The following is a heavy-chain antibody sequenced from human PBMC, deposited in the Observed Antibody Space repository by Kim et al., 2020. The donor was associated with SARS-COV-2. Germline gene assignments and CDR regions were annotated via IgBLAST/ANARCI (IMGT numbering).Heavy chain of an antibody. V-gene: IGHV3-11*06. Sequence: KGRFTISRDNAKNSLYLQMNSLRAEDTAVYYCARDPKVGVRGGYEGVFDYWGQGTLVTVSS. CDR3: ARDPKVGVRGGYEGVFDY. J-gene: IGHJ4*02. D-gene: IGHD5-12*01.